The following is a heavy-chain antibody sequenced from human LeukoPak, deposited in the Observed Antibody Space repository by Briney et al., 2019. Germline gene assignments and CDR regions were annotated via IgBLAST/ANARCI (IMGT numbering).Heavy chain of an antibody. CDR2: ISGSGGST. CDR1: KFNFNSYG. J-gene: IGHJ4*02. D-gene: IGHD2-2*02. CDR3: ARDSVPREEILPFVVVPAAIHAPCDY. V-gene: IGHV3-23*01. Sequence: GGSLRLSCTTSKFNFNSYGMTWVRQAPGKGLEWVSSISGSGGSTYYADSVKGRFTISRDNSKNTLYLQMNSLRAEDTAVYYCARDSVPREEILPFVVVPAAIHAPCDYWGQGTLVTVSS.